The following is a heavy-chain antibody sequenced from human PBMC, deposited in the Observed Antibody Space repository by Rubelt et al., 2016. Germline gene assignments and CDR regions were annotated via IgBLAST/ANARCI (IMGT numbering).Heavy chain of an antibody. J-gene: IGHJ6*02. D-gene: IGHD5-18*01. V-gene: IGHV3-33*01. CDR3: ARAENEAYSDGKMDV. CDR1: GFTFRNYG. CDR2: IWYDGSNN. Sequence: VQLVESGGGLVQPGGSLRLSCTASGFTFRNYGMHWVRQAPGKGLEWVAVIWYDGSNNRFADSVKGRFTISRDNSKNTLYLQVDSLRAEDTAVYYWARAENEAYSDGKMDVWGQGTTVTVSS.